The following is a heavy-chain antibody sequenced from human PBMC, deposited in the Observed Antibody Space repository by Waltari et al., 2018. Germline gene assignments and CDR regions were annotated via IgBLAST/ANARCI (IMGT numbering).Heavy chain of an antibody. CDR3: ARDTYSSSSFDY. CDR2: ISGSGGST. CDR1: GFTFSSYA. D-gene: IGHD6-6*01. Sequence: EVQLLESGGGLVQPGGSLRLSCAASGFTFSSYAMSWVRQAPGKGLEWVSAISGSGGSTYYADSVKGRFTISRDNSKNTLYLQMNSLRAEDTAVYYCARDTYSSSSFDYWGQGTLVTVSS. J-gene: IGHJ4*02. V-gene: IGHV3-23*01.